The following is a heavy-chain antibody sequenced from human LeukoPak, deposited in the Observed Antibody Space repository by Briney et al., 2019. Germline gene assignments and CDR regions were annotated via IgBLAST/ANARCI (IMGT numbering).Heavy chain of an antibody. CDR2: MNPNSGNT. J-gene: IGHJ6*03. D-gene: IGHD2-21*02. V-gene: IGHV1-8*03. Sequence: ASVKVSCKASGYTFTSYDINWVRQATGQGLEWMGWMNPNSGNTGYAQKFQGRVTITRNTSISTAYMELRSLRSDDTAVYYCARDVPAYCGGDCPYYYMDVWGKGTTVTISS. CDR1: GYTFTSYD. CDR3: ARDVPAYCGGDCPYYYMDV.